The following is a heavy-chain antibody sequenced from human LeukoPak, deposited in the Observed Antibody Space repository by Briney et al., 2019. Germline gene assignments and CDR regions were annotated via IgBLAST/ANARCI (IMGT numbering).Heavy chain of an antibody. J-gene: IGHJ5*02. CDR3: ARSELELLNWFDP. D-gene: IGHD1-7*01. CDR1: GYTFTSYG. V-gene: IGHV1-8*01. Sequence: ASVKVSCKASGYTFTSYGINWVRQATGQGLEWMGWMNPNSGNTGYAQKFQGRVTTTRNTSISTAYMELSSLRSEDTAVYYCARSELELLNWFDPWGQGTLVTVSS. CDR2: MNPNSGNT.